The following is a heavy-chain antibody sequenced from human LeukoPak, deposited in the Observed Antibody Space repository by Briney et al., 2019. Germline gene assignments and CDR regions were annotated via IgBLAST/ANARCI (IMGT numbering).Heavy chain of an antibody. D-gene: IGHD3-22*01. Sequence: SDTLSLTCTVSGGSLSSGGYYWSWIRQHPGKGPEWIGQINHSGSTNYNPSLKSRVTISVDTSKNQFSLKLSSVTAADTAVYYCARVETYYYDSSGYYVFDYWGQGTLVTVSS. CDR3: ARVETYYYDSSGYYVFDY. V-gene: IGHV4-39*07. J-gene: IGHJ4*02. CDR1: GGSLSSGGYY. CDR2: INHSGST.